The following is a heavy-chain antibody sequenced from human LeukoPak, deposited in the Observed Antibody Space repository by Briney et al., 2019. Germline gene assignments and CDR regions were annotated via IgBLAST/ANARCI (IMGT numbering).Heavy chain of an antibody. J-gene: IGHJ4*02. D-gene: IGHD6-19*01. CDR1: GFSFSVYS. CDR3: ARDGGWRYDY. Sequence: PGGSLRLSCAASGFSFSVYSMEWVRQAPGKGLECVSGITNTGGSTYYANSVEGRFSISRDNSKNTLYLQMGSLRADDMAVYYCARDGGWRYDYWGQGTLVTVSS. V-gene: IGHV3-64*01. CDR2: ITNTGGST.